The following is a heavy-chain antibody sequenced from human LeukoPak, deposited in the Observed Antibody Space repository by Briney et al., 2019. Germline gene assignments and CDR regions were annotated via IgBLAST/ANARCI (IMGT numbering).Heavy chain of an antibody. D-gene: IGHD1-26*01. J-gene: IGHJ4*02. CDR2: IDYSGNT. CDR3: ARAAIVGTSYYFDY. V-gene: IGHV4-59*08. CDR1: GGSISTDY. Sequence: SETLSLTCTVSGGSISTDYWTWIRQPPGKGQEWIGYIDYSGNTNYNPSLTSRVTISEDTSKNQFSLRLSSVTAADTAVYYCARAAIVGTSYYFDYWGQGTLVTVSS.